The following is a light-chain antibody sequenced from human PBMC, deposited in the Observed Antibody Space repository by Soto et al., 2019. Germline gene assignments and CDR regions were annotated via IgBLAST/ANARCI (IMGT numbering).Light chain of an antibody. CDR2: GAS. CDR1: QSLSSNY. V-gene: IGKV3-20*01. Sequence: EIVLTQSPGTLSLSPGDRATLSCRASQSLSSNYLAWYQQKRGQAPRLLIYGASNRATDIPDRFSGSGSGTEFALTITRLEPADFAVYFCQQYDTCPRTFGQGTKVEI. J-gene: IGKJ1*01. CDR3: QQYDTCPRT.